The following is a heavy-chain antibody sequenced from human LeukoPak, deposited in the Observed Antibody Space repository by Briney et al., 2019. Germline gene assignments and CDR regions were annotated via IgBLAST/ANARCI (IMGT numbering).Heavy chain of an antibody. J-gene: IGHJ4*02. V-gene: IGHV1-18*01. CDR1: GYTFTNYG. D-gene: IGHD1-26*01. CDR3: ARDFSNTSGFKVVVDF. Sequence: GASVKVSCKASGYTFTNYGITWVRQAPGQGLELMGWISAYNDDTKYAQKVQGRLTMTTDASTSTAYMELRSLTSDDTAVYYCARDFSNTSGFKVVVDFWGQGTLVTVSS. CDR2: ISAYNDDT.